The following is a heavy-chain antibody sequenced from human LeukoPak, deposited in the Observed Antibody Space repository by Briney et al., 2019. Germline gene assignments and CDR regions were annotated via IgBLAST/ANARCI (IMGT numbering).Heavy chain of an antibody. CDR1: GGTISRDY. J-gene: IGHJ3*02. CDR3: ARDRRRDLLHAFDI. V-gene: IGHV4-59*01. CDR2: IDYSWST. Sequence: SETLSLTCTVSGGTISRDYWSWIRQPPAKGLEWIAYIDYSWSTNYNPSLKSRLTISLDASKNQFSLTLSSVNAADTAVYYCARDRRRDLLHAFDIWGQGTMVTVS. D-gene: IGHD1-26*01.